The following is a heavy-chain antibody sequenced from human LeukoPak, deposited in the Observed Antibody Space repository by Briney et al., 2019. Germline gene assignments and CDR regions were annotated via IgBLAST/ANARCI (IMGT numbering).Heavy chain of an antibody. Sequence: GGSLRLSCAASGLTVSNYYMTWVRQAPGKGLEWVSVIYSGDYTYYADSVKGRFTISRDNSKNTLYLQVNGLRVEDTGGYYCTRGVPASSTYYYDYWGQGTLVTVSS. D-gene: IGHD6-13*01. J-gene: IGHJ4*02. CDR3: TRGVPASSTYYYDY. CDR2: IYSGDYT. V-gene: IGHV3-53*01. CDR1: GLTVSNYY.